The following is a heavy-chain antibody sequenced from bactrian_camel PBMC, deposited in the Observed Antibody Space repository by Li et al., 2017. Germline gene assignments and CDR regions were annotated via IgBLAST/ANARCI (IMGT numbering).Heavy chain of an antibody. CDR2: VAINGGT. V-gene: IGHV3S53*01. Sequence: HVQLVESGGGSVQPGGSLRLSCDASGYTYSSNCMGWFRQAPGKEREGVAYVAINGGTDYTYSVADRFTISKDNAKNTLYLQMDSLKPEDTAMYYCAADQWAFGLGTAYRYWGQGTQVTVS. CDR3: AADQWAFGLGTAYRY. D-gene: IGHD2*01. CDR1: GYTYSSNC. J-gene: IGHJ4*01.